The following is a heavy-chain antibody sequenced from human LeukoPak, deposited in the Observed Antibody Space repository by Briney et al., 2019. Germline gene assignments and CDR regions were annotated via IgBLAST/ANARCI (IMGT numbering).Heavy chain of an antibody. Sequence: SETLSLTCTVPGGSISSYYWSWIRQPPGKGLEWIGYIYYSGSTNYNPSLKSRVTISVDTSKNQFSLKLSSVTAADTAVYYCAMGHSSGYYFDAFDIWGQGTMVTVSS. V-gene: IGHV4-59*01. CDR3: AMGHSSGYYFDAFDI. D-gene: IGHD3-22*01. J-gene: IGHJ3*02. CDR1: GGSISSYY. CDR2: IYYSGST.